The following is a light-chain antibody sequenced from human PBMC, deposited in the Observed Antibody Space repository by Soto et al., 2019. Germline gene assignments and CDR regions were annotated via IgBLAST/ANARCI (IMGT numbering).Light chain of an antibody. V-gene: IGKV3-15*01. CDR3: QQYNNWPPMYT. J-gene: IGKJ2*01. CDR1: QSVSSN. CDR2: GAS. Sequence: EIVMTQSPATLSVSPGERATLSCRASQSVSSNLAWYQQKPGQAPRLLIYGASTRATGIPARFSGSGSGTEFTLTISSPQFEDLAVYYCQQYNNWPPMYTFGQGTKLEIK.